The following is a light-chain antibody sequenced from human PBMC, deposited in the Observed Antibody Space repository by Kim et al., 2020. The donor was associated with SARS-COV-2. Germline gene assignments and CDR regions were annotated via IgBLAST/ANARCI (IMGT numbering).Light chain of an antibody. J-gene: IGKJ4*01. CDR1: QSVSRY. CDR2: DAS. CDR3: QQRSDWRLT. Sequence: LSPWERATLSCRASQSVSRYLGWYQQKPGQAPRLLIYDASNRATGTPARFSGSGSGTDFTLTISNLEPEDFAVYYCQQRSDWRLTFGGGTKVEIK. V-gene: IGKV3-11*01.